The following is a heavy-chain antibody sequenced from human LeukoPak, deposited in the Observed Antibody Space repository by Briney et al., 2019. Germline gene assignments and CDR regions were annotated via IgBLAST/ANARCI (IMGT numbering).Heavy chain of an antibody. J-gene: IGHJ3*02. Sequence: ASVKVSCKASGGTFSSYAISWVRQAPGQGLEWMGWISAYNGNTNYAQKLQGRVTMTTDTSTSTAYMELRSLRSDDTAVYYCARGLQEDLAWLTAFSAFDIWGQGTMVTVSS. D-gene: IGHD6-19*01. CDR3: ARGLQEDLAWLTAFSAFDI. CDR2: ISAYNGNT. CDR1: GGTFSSYA. V-gene: IGHV1-18*01.